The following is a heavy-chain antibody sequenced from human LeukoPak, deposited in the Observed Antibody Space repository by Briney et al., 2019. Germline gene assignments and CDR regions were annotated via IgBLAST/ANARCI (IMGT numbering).Heavy chain of an antibody. CDR1: GYTFTGYY. J-gene: IGHJ4*02. CDR2: INPNSGGT. D-gene: IGHD5-18*01. CDR3: ARGSVILVGGGFGVNVDTELKRKMGTFDY. V-gene: IGHV1-2*02. Sequence: ASVKVSCKASGYTFTGYYMHWVRQAPGQGLEWMGWINPNSGGTNYAQKFQGRVTMTRDTSISTAYMELSRLRSDDTAVYYCARGSVILVGGGFGVNVDTELKRKMGTFDYWGQGTLVTVSS.